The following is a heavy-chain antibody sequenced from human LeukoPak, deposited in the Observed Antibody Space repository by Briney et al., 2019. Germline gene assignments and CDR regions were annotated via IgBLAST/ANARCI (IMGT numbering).Heavy chain of an antibody. CDR2: ISYDGSNK. Sequence: GSLRLPCAASGFTFSSYAMHWVRQAPGKGLEWVAVISYDGSNKYYADSVKGRFTISRDNPKNTLYLQINSLRAEDTAVYYCARTRGPGNSYGTLFDYWGQGILVTVSS. V-gene: IGHV3-30*04. J-gene: IGHJ4*02. D-gene: IGHD5-18*01. CDR3: ARTRGPGNSYGTLFDY. CDR1: GFTFSSYA.